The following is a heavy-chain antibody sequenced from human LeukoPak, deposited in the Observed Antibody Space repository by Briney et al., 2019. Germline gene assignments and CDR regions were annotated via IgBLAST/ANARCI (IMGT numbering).Heavy chain of an antibody. V-gene: IGHV4-39*07. Sequence: SETLSLTCTVSGGSISSSSYYWGWIRQPPGKGLEWIGSIYYSGSTYYNPSLKGRVTISVDTSKNQSSLKLSSVTAADTAVYYCAREGSGSYYFSYNWFDPWGQGTLVTVSS. CDR2: IYYSGST. CDR1: GGSISSSSYY. J-gene: IGHJ5*02. D-gene: IGHD3-10*01. CDR3: AREGSGSYYFSYNWFDP.